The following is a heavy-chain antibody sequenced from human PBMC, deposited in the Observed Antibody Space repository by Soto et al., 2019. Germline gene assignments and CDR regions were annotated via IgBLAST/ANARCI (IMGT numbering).Heavy chain of an antibody. D-gene: IGHD3-9*01. J-gene: IGHJ5*02. CDR2: IYYSGST. V-gene: IGHV4-59*01. Sequence: SETLSLTCTVSGGSISSYYWSWIRQPPGKGLEWIGYIYYSGSTNYNPSLKSRVTISVDTSKNQFSLKLSSVTAADTAVYYCAREVGYYDILTGYLPQLNRLDPWGQGTLVTVSS. CDR3: AREVGYYDILTGYLPQLNRLDP. CDR1: GGSISSYY.